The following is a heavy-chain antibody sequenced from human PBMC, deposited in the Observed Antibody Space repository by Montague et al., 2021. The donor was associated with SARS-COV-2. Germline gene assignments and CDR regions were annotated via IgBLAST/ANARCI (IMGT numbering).Heavy chain of an antibody. Sequence: CAISGGSVSSNSATWNWIRQSPSRGLEWLGRTYYRSKWSTNYAVSVQSRITVNPDTSKNHFSLQLNSVTPEDTAVYYCARGQNFGSGNSCNFDHWGQGTLVTVSS. V-gene: IGHV6-1*01. CDR3: ARGQNFGSGNSCNFDH. D-gene: IGHD3-10*01. CDR1: GGSVSSNSAT. CDR2: TYYRSKWST. J-gene: IGHJ4*02.